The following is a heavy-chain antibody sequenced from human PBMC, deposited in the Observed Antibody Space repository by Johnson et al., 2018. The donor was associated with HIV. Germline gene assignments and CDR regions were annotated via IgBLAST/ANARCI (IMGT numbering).Heavy chain of an antibody. CDR1: GFAFSAYW. Sequence: VQLVESGGGLVQPGGSLRLSCAASGFAFSAYWMNWVRQAPGQWLEWVANIKPDGREKSYVDSVKGRFTVSRDNVKNTLYLEMHSLGAEDTAVYYCAKVDRGGGGGDAFDIWGQGTMVTVSS. D-gene: IGHD3-10*01. CDR3: AKVDRGGGGGDAFDI. J-gene: IGHJ3*02. V-gene: IGHV3-7*01. CDR2: IKPDGREK.